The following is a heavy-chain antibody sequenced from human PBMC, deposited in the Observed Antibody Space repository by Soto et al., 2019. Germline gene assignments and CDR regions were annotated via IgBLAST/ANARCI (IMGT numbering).Heavy chain of an antibody. CDR1: GFTFSSYG. CDR3: AKDGGDDPNYDFWSGHWKYYYYYGMDV. D-gene: IGHD3-3*01. Sequence: QVQLVESGGGVVQPGRSLRLSCAASGFTFSSYGMHWVRQAPGKGLEWVAVISYDGSNKYYADSVKGRFTISRDNSKNTLYLQMNSLRAEDTAVYYCAKDGGDDPNYDFWSGHWKYYYYYGMDVWGQGTTVTVSS. J-gene: IGHJ6*02. V-gene: IGHV3-30*18. CDR2: ISYDGSNK.